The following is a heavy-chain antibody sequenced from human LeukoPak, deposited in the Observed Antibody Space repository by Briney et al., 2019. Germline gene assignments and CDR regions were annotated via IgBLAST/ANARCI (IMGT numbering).Heavy chain of an antibody. Sequence: GGSLILSCAASGFTFSRYAMHWVRQAPGKGLEWVAVISYDGSNKYYADSVKGRFTISRDNSKNTLYLQMTSLRAEDTAVYYCAKDSALLAAVGTFLDDWGQGTLVTVSS. CDR2: ISYDGSNK. J-gene: IGHJ4*02. D-gene: IGHD6-13*01. CDR3: AKDSALLAAVGTFLDD. CDR1: GFTFSRYA. V-gene: IGHV3-30*04.